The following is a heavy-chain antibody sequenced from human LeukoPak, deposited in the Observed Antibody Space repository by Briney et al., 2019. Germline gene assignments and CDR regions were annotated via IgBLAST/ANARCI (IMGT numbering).Heavy chain of an antibody. CDR1: GGSISNGDHY. V-gene: IGHV4-34*01. CDR3: ARARQFDY. D-gene: IGHD6-25*01. CDR2: INHSGST. Sequence: SETLSLTCTVSGGSISNGDHYWSWIRQPPGKGLEWIGEINHSGSTNYNPSLKSRVTISVDTSKNQFSLKLSSVTAADTAVYYCARARQFDYWGQGTLVTDSS. J-gene: IGHJ4*02.